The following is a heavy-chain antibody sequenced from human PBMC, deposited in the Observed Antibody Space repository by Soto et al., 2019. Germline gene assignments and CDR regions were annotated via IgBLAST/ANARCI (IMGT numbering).Heavy chain of an antibody. D-gene: IGHD2-2*01. CDR3: ASVVPGAEAWFGP. Sequence: QVQLVQSGGEVKRPGASVKVSCKTSGYTFSNYGITWVRQAPGQPLEWLGWISLYSDGTNYAQKFQGRVSMTTDTSTTTAYMELRSLRSDDKAVYYCASVVPGAEAWFGPWGQGTLVTVSS. CDR2: ISLYSDGT. CDR1: GYTFSNYG. V-gene: IGHV1-18*01. J-gene: IGHJ5*02.